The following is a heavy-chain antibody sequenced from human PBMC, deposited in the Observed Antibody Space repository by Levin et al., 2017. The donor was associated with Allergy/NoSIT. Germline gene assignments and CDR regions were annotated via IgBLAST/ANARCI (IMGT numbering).Heavy chain of an antibody. V-gene: IGHV3-7*01. J-gene: IGHJ4*02. CDR2: IKQDGSEK. CDR3: ARGQYQFI. CDR1: GFTFGTYW. D-gene: IGHD2-2*01. Sequence: GSLRLSCAASGFTFGTYWMSWVRQAPGKGLEWVAKIKQDGSEKYYVDSVKGRFTISRDNAKNSLYLQMNSLRAEDTAIYYCARGQYQFIWGQGTLVTVSS.